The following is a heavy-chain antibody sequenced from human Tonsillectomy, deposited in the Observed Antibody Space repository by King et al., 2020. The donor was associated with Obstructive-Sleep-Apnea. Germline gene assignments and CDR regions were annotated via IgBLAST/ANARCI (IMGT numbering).Heavy chain of an antibody. CDR3: ARDRLYTAVFTGEFDY. D-gene: IGHD5-18*01. V-gene: IGHV3-30*04. J-gene: IGHJ4*02. CDR2: ISHEGSNT. CDR1: GFSFSSYA. Sequence: VQLVESGGGVVQPGRSLRLSCAASGFSFSSYAMHWVHQAPGKGLEWVAAISHEGSNTYYADSGKGRFTTSRDNSKKTLYLQMKSLRAEDTALYHCARDRLYTAVFTGEFDYWGQGTLVTVSS.